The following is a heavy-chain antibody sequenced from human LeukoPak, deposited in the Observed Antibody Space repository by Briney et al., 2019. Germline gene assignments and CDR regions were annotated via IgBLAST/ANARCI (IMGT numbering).Heavy chain of an antibody. CDR2: ISAYNGNT. CDR3: ARDGYCSSTSCRAGHFDY. D-gene: IGHD2-2*03. V-gene: IGHV1-18*01. CDR1: GYTFTSYG. J-gene: IGHJ4*02. Sequence: ASVKVSCKASGYTFTSYGISWVRQAPGQGLEWMGWISAYNGNTNYAQKLQGRVTMTTDTSTSTAYMELRSLRSDDTAVYYRARDGYCSSTSCRAGHFDYWGQGTLVTVSS.